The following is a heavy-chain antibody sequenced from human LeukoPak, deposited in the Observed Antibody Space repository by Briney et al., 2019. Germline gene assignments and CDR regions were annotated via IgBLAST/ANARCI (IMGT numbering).Heavy chain of an antibody. J-gene: IGHJ4*02. Sequence: PGGSLRLSCAASGFTFSSYEMNWVRQAPGKGLEWVSYISSSGSTIYYADSVKGRFTISRDNAKNSLYLQMNSLRAEDTAVYYCARGHIAAAGRDYWGQGTLVTVSS. D-gene: IGHD6-13*01. CDR3: ARGHIAAAGRDY. V-gene: IGHV3-48*03. CDR2: ISSSGSTI. CDR1: GFTFSSYE.